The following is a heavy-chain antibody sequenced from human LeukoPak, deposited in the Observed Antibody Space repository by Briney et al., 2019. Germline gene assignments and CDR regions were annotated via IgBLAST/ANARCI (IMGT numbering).Heavy chain of an antibody. V-gene: IGHV3-30*02. J-gene: IGHJ4*02. CDR2: IRYDGSNK. D-gene: IGHD5-18*01. CDR1: GFTFSSYG. CDR3: AKDQDTAIVFDY. Sequence: GGSLRLSCAASGFTFSSYGMHWVRQAPGKGLEWVAFIRYDGSNKYYADSVEGRFTISRDNSKNTPYLQMNSLRAEDTAVYYCAKDQDTAIVFDYWGQGTLVSVSS.